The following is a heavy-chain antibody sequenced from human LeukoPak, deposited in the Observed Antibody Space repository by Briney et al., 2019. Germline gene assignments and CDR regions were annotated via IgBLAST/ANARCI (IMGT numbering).Heavy chain of an antibody. CDR1: GYTFTGYY. J-gene: IGHJ6*03. CDR2: INPNSGGT. V-gene: IGHV1-2*02. Sequence: GASVKVSFKASGYTFTGYYMHWVRQAPGQGLEWMGWINPNSGGTNYAQKFQGRVTMTRDTSISTAYMELSRLRSDDTAVYYCARDPPAGDYYYYYMDVWGKGTTVTISS. CDR3: ARDPPAGDYYYYYMDV. D-gene: IGHD6-19*01.